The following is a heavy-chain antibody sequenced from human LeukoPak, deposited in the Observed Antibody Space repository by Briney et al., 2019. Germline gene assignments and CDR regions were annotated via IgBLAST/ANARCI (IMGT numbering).Heavy chain of an antibody. CDR2: MNPNSGNT. CDR3: ARDYRGIAAAGKGSYYYYYYMDV. J-gene: IGHJ6*03. V-gene: IGHV1-8*01. CDR1: GYTFTSYD. Sequence: ASVKVSCKASGYTFTSYDINWVRQATGQGLEWMGWMNPNSGNTGYAQKFQGRVTMTRDTSISTAYMELSSLRSEDTAVHYRARDYRGIAAAGKGSYYYYYYMDVWGKGTTVTVSS. D-gene: IGHD6-13*01.